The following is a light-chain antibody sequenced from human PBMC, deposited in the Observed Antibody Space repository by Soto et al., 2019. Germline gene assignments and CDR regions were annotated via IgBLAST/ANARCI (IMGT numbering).Light chain of an antibody. Sequence: EVVLPRSPFTLSLSPGERATLSCRASQSFRGLLAWYQQKPGQAPRLLIYDAYNRATGIPPRFSGSGSGTDFTLTISSLEPEDSAVYYCQQRHMWPITFGQGTRLEIK. CDR2: DAY. CDR1: QSFRGL. CDR3: QQRHMWPIT. V-gene: IGKV3-11*01. J-gene: IGKJ5*01.